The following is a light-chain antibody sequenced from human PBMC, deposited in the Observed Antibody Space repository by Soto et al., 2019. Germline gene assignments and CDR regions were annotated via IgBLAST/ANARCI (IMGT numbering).Light chain of an antibody. CDR3: VSVGGSSF. J-gene: IGLJ1*01. CDR1: SSDVGAYNY. Sequence: QSALTQPPSASGSPGQSVTISCTGTSSDVGAYNYVSWYQQHPGKAPKLMIYEVTKRPSGVPDRFSGSKSGNTASLTVSGLQAEDEADYYCVSVGGSSFFGTGTKLTVL. V-gene: IGLV2-8*01. CDR2: EVT.